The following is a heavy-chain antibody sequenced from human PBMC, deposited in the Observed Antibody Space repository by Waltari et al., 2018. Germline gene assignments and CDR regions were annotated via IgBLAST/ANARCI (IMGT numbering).Heavy chain of an antibody. CDR2: ISAYNGNT. Sequence: QVQLVQSGAEVKEPGASVTVSCRTSGYTFTGYVVSWARRAPGQGLEWLGWISAYNGNTDYPQKLLGRVTMTTDTSTNTAYMELRSLKSDDTAVYYCARVGQYCTGISCFDYWGQGTLVTVSS. J-gene: IGHJ4*02. CDR3: ARVGQYCTGISCFDY. V-gene: IGHV1-18*04. D-gene: IGHD2-8*02. CDR1: GYTFTGYV.